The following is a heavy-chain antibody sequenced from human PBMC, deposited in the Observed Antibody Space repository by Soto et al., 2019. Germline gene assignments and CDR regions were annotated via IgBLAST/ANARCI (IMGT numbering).Heavy chain of an antibody. CDR3: ARGLTVTMMKISCFDP. CDR1: GGSIRGSSTYY. CDR2: VYYSGMT. Sequence: QLQLQESGPGLVKASETLSLTCTVSGGSIRGSSTYYWGWIRQSPGKGLEYIGIVYYSGMTYYNPSLKGRVTIFVDTSKNQFSLDLSSVTAADTAVYYCARGLTVTMMKISCFDPWGQGTLVTVSS. J-gene: IGHJ5*02. V-gene: IGHV4-39*01. D-gene: IGHD3-22*01.